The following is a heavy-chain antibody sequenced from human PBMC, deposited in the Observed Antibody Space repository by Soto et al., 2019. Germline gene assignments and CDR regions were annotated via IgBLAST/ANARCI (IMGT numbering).Heavy chain of an antibody. J-gene: IGHJ5*02. Sequence: GASVKVSCKASGYTFASYGISWVRQAPGQGLEWMGWISAYNGNTNYAQKLQGRVTMTTDTSTSTAYMELRSLRSDDTAVYYCARDPGGAAAGTIHWFDPWGQGTLVTVSS. D-gene: IGHD6-13*01. CDR3: ARDPGGAAAGTIHWFDP. CDR2: ISAYNGNT. V-gene: IGHV1-18*01. CDR1: GYTFASYG.